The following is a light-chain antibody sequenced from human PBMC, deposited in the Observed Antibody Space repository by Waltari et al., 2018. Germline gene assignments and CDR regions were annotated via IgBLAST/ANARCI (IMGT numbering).Light chain of an antibody. J-gene: IGLJ3*02. CDR1: SGHSSNV. V-gene: IGLV4-69*01. CDR2: VNSDGSH. CDR3: QTGGHGTWV. Sequence: QLVLTQSPSASASLGASVKLTCTLSSGHSSNVIAWLQQQPGKGPRYLMKVNSDGSHSKGAEIPDRFSGSRSGAERYLTISSIQSEDEADYYCQTGGHGTWVFGGGTNLTVL.